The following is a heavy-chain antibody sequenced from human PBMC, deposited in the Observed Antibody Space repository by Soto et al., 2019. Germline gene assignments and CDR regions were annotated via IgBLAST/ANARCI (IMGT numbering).Heavy chain of an antibody. CDR3: AREEAPGFDAFDI. Sequence: GGSLRLSCAASGFTFSSYAMHWVRQAPGKGLEWVAVISYDGSNKYYADSVKGRFTISRDNSKNTLYLQMNSLRAEDTAVYYCAREEAPGFDAFDIWGQGTMVTVSS. J-gene: IGHJ3*02. CDR2: ISYDGSNK. CDR1: GFTFSSYA. V-gene: IGHV3-30-3*01.